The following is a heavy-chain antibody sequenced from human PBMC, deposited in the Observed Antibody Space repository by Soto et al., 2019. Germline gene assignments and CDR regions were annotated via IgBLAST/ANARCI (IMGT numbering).Heavy chain of an antibody. CDR2: ISGSGGST. V-gene: IGHV3-23*01. J-gene: IGHJ5*02. Sequence: GWSLRLSCAASGFTFSSYVMSWVRQAPGKGLEWVSAISGSGGSTYYADSVKGRFTISRDNSKNTLYLQMNSLRAEDTAVYYCAKDRRDGYNFYDWFDPWGQGTLVTVSS. CDR1: GFTFSSYV. CDR3: AKDRRDGYNFYDWFDP. D-gene: IGHD5-12*01.